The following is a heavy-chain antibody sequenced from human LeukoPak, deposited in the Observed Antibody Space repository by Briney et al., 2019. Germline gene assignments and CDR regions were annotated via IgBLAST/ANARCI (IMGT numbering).Heavy chain of an antibody. D-gene: IGHD3-10*01. CDR3: ARGGGYGSGSYYTPYYFDY. Sequence: SETLSLTCTVSGGSISSYYWSWIRQPPGKVLEWIGYIYYSGSTNYNPSLKSRVTISVDTSKNQFSLKLSSVTAADTAVYYCARGGGYGSGSYYTPYYFDYWGQGTLVTVSS. CDR1: GGSISSYY. CDR2: IYYSGST. J-gene: IGHJ4*02. V-gene: IGHV4-59*12.